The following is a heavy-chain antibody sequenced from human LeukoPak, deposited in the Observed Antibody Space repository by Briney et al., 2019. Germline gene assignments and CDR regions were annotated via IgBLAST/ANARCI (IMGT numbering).Heavy chain of an antibody. Sequence: GGSLRLSCAASGFTFNYYAMSWVRQAPGKGLEWVSAISGSGGSTYYADSVKGRFTISRDNSKNTLYLQMNSLRAEDAAVYYCAKDRGATVPLDYWGQGTLVTVSS. V-gene: IGHV3-23*01. CDR3: AKDRGATVPLDY. J-gene: IGHJ4*02. CDR1: GFTFNYYA. CDR2: ISGSGGST. D-gene: IGHD5-12*01.